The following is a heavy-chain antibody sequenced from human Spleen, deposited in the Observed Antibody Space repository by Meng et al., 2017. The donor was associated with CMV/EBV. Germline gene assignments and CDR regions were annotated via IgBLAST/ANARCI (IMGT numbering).Heavy chain of an antibody. CDR2: IYYSGNT. CDR3: ARGGVITQYFDY. V-gene: IGHV4-39*07. Sequence: SETLSLTCTVSGGSISRSTYYWGWIRQPPGKGLEWIGTIYYSGNTYYNPSLKSRVTISVDTSKNQFSLKLSSVTAADTAVYYCARGGVITQYFDYWGQGTLVTVSS. J-gene: IGHJ4*02. D-gene: IGHD3-3*01. CDR1: GGSISRSTYY.